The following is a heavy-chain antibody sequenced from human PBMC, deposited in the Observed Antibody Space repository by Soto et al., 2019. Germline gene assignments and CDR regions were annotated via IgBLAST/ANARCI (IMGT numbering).Heavy chain of an antibody. J-gene: IGHJ3*02. CDR1: GYTFTSYA. CDR2: INAGNGNT. CDR3: ARWPTGPGHWKAHGAFDI. D-gene: IGHD1-1*01. Sequence: ASVKVSCKASGYTFTSYAMHWVRQAPGQRLEWMGWINAGNGNTKYSQKFQGRVTITRDTSASTAYMELSSLRSEDTAVYYCARWPTGPGHWKAHGAFDIWGQGTMVTVSS. V-gene: IGHV1-3*01.